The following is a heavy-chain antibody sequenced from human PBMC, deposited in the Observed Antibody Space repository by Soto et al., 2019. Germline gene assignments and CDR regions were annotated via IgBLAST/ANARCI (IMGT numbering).Heavy chain of an antibody. V-gene: IGHV3-15*01. J-gene: IGHJ3*02. D-gene: IGHD1-26*01. CDR1: GFTFRNAW. Sequence: EVQVVESGGDVVKPGGTLRLSCAASGFTFRNAWMSWVRQAPGKGLEWVGRIKRISDGVTTAYGTPVKDRFIISRDDSKKTMYLQMNSLKTEDTSVYYCVTSLVGANAFDIWGQGTMVIVSS. CDR3: VTSLVGANAFDI. CDR2: IKRISDGVTT.